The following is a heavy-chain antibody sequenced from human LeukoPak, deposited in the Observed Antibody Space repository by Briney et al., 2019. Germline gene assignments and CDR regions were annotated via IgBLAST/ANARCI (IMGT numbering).Heavy chain of an antibody. Sequence: PGGSLRLSCAVSGFTFSTCAMHWVRQALDKGLEWVAVISYDGSKKYYADSVKGRFTISRDNSKNTLYLQMDSLRAEDTAVYSCVKDLTSSWTLDYWGQGTLVTVSS. J-gene: IGHJ4*01. CDR3: VKDLTSSWTLDY. CDR1: GFTFSTCA. CDR2: ISYDGSKK. V-gene: IGHV3-30*18. D-gene: IGHD6-13*01.